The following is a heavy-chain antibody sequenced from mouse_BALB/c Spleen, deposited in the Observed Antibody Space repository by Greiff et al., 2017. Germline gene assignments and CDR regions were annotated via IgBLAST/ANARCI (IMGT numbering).Heavy chain of an antibody. Sequence: VKLEESGPGLVAPSQSLSITCTVSGFSLTSYGVHWVRQPPGKGLEWLGVIWAGGSTNYNSALMSRLSISKDNSKSQVFLKMNSLQTDDTAMDYCAREYGNYYAMDYWGQGTSVTVSS. CDR1: GFSLTSYG. J-gene: IGHJ4*01. V-gene: IGHV2-9*02. D-gene: IGHD2-10*02. CDR3: AREYGNYYAMDY. CDR2: IWAGGST.